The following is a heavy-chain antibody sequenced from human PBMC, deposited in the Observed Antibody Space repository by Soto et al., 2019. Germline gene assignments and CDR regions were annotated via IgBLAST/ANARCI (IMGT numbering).Heavy chain of an antibody. CDR3: ARNSDNYSPDGMDV. D-gene: IGHD2-15*01. Sequence: EVQLVESGGGLVQPGRSLRLSCAASGFDLGDYAMHRVRQAPGKGLEWVSGISWNSRNIGYADSVKGRFTISKDNAKNALYLQMSSLRPEDTALYYCARNSDNYSPDGMDVWGQGTTVTVSS. J-gene: IGHJ6*02. CDR1: GFDLGDYA. V-gene: IGHV3-9*01. CDR2: ISWNSRNI.